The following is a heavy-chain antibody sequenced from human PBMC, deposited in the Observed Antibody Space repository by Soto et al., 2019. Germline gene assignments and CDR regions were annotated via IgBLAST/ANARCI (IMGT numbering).Heavy chain of an antibody. Sequence: PSETLSLTCTVSGGSISSDDYYWNWIRQRPGKGLEWIGYIYYTGSAYYNPSLKSRLTISVDTSNNQFSLKLSSVTAEDTAVYYCAREAYYYDSSGYFSKYFDSWGQGTLVTVSS. CDR1: GGSISSDDYY. CDR3: AREAYYYDSSGYFSKYFDS. V-gene: IGHV4-31*03. J-gene: IGHJ4*02. D-gene: IGHD3-22*01. CDR2: IYYTGSA.